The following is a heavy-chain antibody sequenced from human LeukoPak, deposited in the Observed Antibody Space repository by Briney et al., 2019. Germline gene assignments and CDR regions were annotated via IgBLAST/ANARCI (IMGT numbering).Heavy chain of an antibody. Sequence: SETLSLTCAVYGGSFSGYYWSWIRQPPGKGLEWIGEINHSGSTNYNPSLKSRVTISVDTSKNQFSLKLSSVTAADTAVYYCAREITWHMDVWGKGTTVTVSS. D-gene: IGHD1-14*01. CDR2: INHSGST. CDR1: GGSFSGYY. J-gene: IGHJ6*03. CDR3: AREITWHMDV. V-gene: IGHV4-34*01.